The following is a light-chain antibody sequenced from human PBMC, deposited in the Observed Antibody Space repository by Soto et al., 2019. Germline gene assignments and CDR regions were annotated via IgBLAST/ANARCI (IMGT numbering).Light chain of an antibody. J-gene: IGKJ4*01. CDR1: QSVSSL. Sequence: EIVLKQSPATLSLSPGERATLSCRASQSVSSLLGWYQQKPGQAPRLLISDASNRATGIPARFSGSGSGTDFTLTISSLEPEDFAVYYCQQRSNWPLTFGGGTKVEIK. CDR3: QQRSNWPLT. V-gene: IGKV3-11*01. CDR2: DAS.